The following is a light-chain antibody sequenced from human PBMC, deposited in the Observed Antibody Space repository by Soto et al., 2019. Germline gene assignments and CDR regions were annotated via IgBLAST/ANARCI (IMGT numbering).Light chain of an antibody. CDR1: QSVGTY. CDR3: QQRTNRPPVT. J-gene: IGKJ4*01. CDR2: DAS. Sequence: ELTQSPSSLSLSPGERATLSCRASQSVGTYLAWYQQKPGQAPRLLIYDASDRATGIPARFSGSGSGTDFTLTISSREPEDDAVYYCQQRTNRPPVTFGGGTKLDIK. V-gene: IGKV3-11*01.